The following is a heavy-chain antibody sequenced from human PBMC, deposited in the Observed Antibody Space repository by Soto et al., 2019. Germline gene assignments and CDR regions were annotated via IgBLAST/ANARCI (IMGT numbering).Heavy chain of an antibody. CDR1: GFTFSPYW. J-gene: IGHJ4*02. D-gene: IGHD1-20*01. V-gene: IGHV3-7*03. Sequence: XGSLRLSCAASGFTFSPYWMTWVRQAPGKGLEWVANIKEDGSEKYYADSVKGRFTISRDNAKNSLYVEMNSLRVEDTAVYYCARDGISGTIDFWGQGALVTVSS. CDR2: IKEDGSEK. CDR3: ARDGISGTIDF.